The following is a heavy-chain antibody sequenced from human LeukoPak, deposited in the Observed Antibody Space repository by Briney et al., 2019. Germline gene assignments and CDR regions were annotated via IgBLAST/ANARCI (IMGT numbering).Heavy chain of an antibody. CDR1: GFTFSSYG. V-gene: IGHV3-23*01. J-gene: IGHJ4*02. D-gene: IGHD2-21*01. CDR2: ISDSGNT. CDR3: AKAPVTTCRGAYCYPFDY. Sequence: GGSLRLSCAASGFTFSSYGMSWVRQAPGKGLEWVSAISDSGNTYHADSVKGRFTISRDSSKNTLFLQMNRLRPEDAAVYYCAKAPVTTCRGAYCYPFDYWGQGTLVTVSS.